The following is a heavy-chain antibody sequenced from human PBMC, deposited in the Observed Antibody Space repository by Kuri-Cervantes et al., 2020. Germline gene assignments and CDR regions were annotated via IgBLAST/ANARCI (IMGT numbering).Heavy chain of an antibody. J-gene: IGHJ3*02. D-gene: IGHD2-15*01. CDR2: MYHSGST. CDR3: AGVSYCSGGSCYHLSDAFDI. V-gene: IGHV4-38-2*02. Sequence: SETLPLTCTVSGYSISSGYYWGWIRQPPGKVLEWIGSMYHSGSTYYNPSLKSRVTISVDTSKNQFSLKLSSVTAADTAVYYCAGVSYCSGGSCYHLSDAFDIWGQGTMVTVSS. CDR1: GYSISSGYY.